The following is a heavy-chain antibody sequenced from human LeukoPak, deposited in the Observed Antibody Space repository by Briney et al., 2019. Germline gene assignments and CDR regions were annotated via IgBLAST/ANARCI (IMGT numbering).Heavy chain of an antibody. Sequence: GGSLRLSCAASGFTFSGYSMNWVRQAPGKGLEWVSSISSSSSYIYYADSVKGRFTISRDNAKNSLYLKMNSLRAEDTAVYYCARRGSSSSVDYWGQGTLVTVSS. V-gene: IGHV3-21*01. CDR2: ISSSSSYI. D-gene: IGHD6-6*01. CDR1: GFTFSGYS. J-gene: IGHJ4*02. CDR3: ARRGSSSSVDY.